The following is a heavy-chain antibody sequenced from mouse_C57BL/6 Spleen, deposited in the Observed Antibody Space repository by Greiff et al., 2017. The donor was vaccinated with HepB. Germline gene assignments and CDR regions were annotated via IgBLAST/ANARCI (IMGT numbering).Heavy chain of an antibody. D-gene: IGHD1-1*01. CDR3: ARVYYYGNYYAMDY. V-gene: IGHV1-85*01. CDR2: IYPRDGST. J-gene: IGHJ4*01. CDR1: GYTFTSYD. Sequence: QVQLQQSGPELVKPGASVKLSCKASGYTFTSYDINWVKQRPGQGLEWIGWIYPRDGSTKYNEKFKGKTTLTVDTSSSTAYMELHSLTSEDSAVYFCARVYYYGNYYAMDYWGQGTSVTVSS.